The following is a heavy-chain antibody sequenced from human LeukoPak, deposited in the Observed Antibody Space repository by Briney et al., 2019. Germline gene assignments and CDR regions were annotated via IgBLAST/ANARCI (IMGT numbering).Heavy chain of an antibody. V-gene: IGHV3-23*01. D-gene: IGHD1-26*01. J-gene: IGHJ6*03. CDR3: AAWDPNFYYMDV. Sequence: GGSLRLSCAISGFTYSMSWVRQAPGQGLEWVSSISASGGGTHYAGSVKGRFTISRDNSKKTMYLQMNSLRVDDTAKYFCAAWDPNFYYMDVWGKGTTVTVSS. CDR2: ISASGGGT. CDR1: GFTYS.